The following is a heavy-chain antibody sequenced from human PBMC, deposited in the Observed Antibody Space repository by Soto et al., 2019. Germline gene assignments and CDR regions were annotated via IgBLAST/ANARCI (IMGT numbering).Heavy chain of an antibody. CDR1: GGSISSGGYY. D-gene: IGHD3-10*01. Sequence: SETLSLTCAVSGGSISSGGYYWSWIRQHPGKGLEWIGYIYYSGSTYYNPSLKSRVTISVDTSKNQFSLKLSSVTAADTAVYYCARARGFGELLFFWFDPWGQGTLVTVS. CDR2: IYYSGST. V-gene: IGHV4-31*11. CDR3: ARARGFGELLFFWFDP. J-gene: IGHJ5*02.